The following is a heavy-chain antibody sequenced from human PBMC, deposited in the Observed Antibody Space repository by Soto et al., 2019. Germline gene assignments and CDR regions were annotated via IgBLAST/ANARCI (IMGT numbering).Heavy chain of an antibody. J-gene: IGHJ6*02. Sequence: SETLSLTCTVSGGSVSGGSYYWSWIRQPPGKGLEWIGYIYYSGSTNYNPSLKSRVTISVDTSKNQFSLKLSSVTAADTAVYYCARDRESDYYYYGMDVWGQGTTVTVSS. CDR1: GGSVSGGSYY. D-gene: IGHD1-26*01. V-gene: IGHV4-61*01. CDR2: IYYSGST. CDR3: ARDRESDYYYYGMDV.